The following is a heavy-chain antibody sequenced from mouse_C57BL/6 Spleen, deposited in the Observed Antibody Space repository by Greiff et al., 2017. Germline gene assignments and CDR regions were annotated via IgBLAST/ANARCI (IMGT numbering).Heavy chain of an antibody. CDR3: ARGNYDYGDY. J-gene: IGHJ2*01. V-gene: IGHV5-17*01. CDR2: ISSGSSTI. D-gene: IGHD2-4*01. Sequence: EVNLVEPGGGLVKPGGSLKLSCAASGFTFSDYGMHWVRQAPEKGLEWVAYISSGSSTIYYADTVKGRFTISRDNAKNTLFLQMTSLRSEDTAMYYCARGNYDYGDYWGQGTTLTVSS. CDR1: GFTFSDYG.